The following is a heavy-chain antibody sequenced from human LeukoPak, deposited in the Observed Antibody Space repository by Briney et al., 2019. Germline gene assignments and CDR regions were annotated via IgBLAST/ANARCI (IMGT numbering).Heavy chain of an antibody. D-gene: IGHD2-2*01. Sequence: GGXXXSWIRQHPGKGLEWIGYIYYSGSTYYNPSLKSRVTISVDTSKNQFSLKLSSVTAADTAVYYCAREGVVVPAVDYWGQGTLVTVSS. CDR1: GGXX. CDR2: IYYSGST. CDR3: AREGVVVPAVDY. V-gene: IGHV4-31*02. J-gene: IGHJ4*02.